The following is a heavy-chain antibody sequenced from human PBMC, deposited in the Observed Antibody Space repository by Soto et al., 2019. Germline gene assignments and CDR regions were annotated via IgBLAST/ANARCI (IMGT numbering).Heavy chain of an antibody. CDR1: GGYISSSSYY. D-gene: IGHD3-10*01. V-gene: IGHV4-39*01. Sequence: SETLSLTCTVSGGYISSSSYYWGWIRQPPGKGLEWIGSIYYRGNTYYNTSLKSRVTMFVDTSKNQFSLKLSSVIAADTAVHYCARQSMVRGLYGMDVWGQGTTVT. CDR3: ARQSMVRGLYGMDV. J-gene: IGHJ6*02. CDR2: IYYRGNT.